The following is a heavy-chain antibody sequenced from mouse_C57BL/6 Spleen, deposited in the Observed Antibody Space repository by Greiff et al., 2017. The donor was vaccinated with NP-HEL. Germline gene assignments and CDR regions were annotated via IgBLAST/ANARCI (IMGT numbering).Heavy chain of an antibody. CDR3: ARGNIGGYFDV. CDR2: IDPSDSET. J-gene: IGHJ1*03. V-gene: IGHV1-52*01. D-gene: IGHD3-1*01. Sequence: VQLQQPGAELVRPGSSVKLSCKASGYTFTSYWMHWVKQRPIQGLEWIGNIDPSDSETHYNQKFKDKATLTVDKSSSTAYMQLSSLTSEDSAVYYCARGNIGGYFDVCGTGTTVTVSS. CDR1: GYTFTSYW.